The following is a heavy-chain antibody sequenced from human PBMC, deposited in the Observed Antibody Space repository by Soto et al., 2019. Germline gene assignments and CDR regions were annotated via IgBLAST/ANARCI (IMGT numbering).Heavy chain of an antibody. Sequence: PSETLSLTCTVSGGSISSSSYYWGWIRQPPGKGLEWIGSIYYSGSTYYNPSLKSRVTISVDTSKNQFSLKLSSVTAADTAVYYCARLKRWTTFDPWGQGTLVTVSS. CDR3: ARLKRWTTFDP. V-gene: IGHV4-39*01. CDR1: GGSISSSSYY. J-gene: IGHJ5*02. D-gene: IGHD1-1*01. CDR2: IYYSGST.